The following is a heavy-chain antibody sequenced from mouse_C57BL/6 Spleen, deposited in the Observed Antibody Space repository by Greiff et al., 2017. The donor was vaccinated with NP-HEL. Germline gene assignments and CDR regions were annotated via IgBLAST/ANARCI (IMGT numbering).Heavy chain of an antibody. J-gene: IGHJ4*01. CDR2: INPNNGGT. V-gene: IGHV1-26*01. CDR1: GYTFTDYY. CDR3: AYDYDGGYAMDY. D-gene: IGHD2-4*01. Sequence: VQLQQSGPELVKPGASVKISCKASGYTFTDYYMNWVKQSHGKSLEWIGDINPNNGGTSYNQKFKGKATLTVDKSSSTAYMELRSLTSEDSAVYYCAYDYDGGYAMDYWGQGTSVTVSS.